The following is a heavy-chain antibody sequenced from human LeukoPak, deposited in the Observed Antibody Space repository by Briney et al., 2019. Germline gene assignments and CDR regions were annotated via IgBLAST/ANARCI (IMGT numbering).Heavy chain of an antibody. CDR2: ISYDGSNK. V-gene: IGHV3-30*18. J-gene: IGHJ4*02. D-gene: IGHD1-26*01. CDR1: GFTFSSYS. CDR3: AKGERKWELRGYYFDY. Sequence: GGSLGLSCAASGFTFSSYSMNWVRQAPGKGPEWVAVISYDGSNKYYADSVKGRFTISRDNSKNTLYLQMNSLRAEDTAVYYCAKGERKWELRGYYFDYWGQGTLVTVSS.